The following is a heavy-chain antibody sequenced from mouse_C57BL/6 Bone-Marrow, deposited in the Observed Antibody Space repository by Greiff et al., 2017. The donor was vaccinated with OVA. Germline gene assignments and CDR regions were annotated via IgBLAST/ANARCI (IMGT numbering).Heavy chain of an antibody. CDR2: IDPSDSET. J-gene: IGHJ1*03. CDR1: GYTFTSYW. V-gene: IGHV1-52*01. CDR3: ARWVYDVERYFDD. D-gene: IGHD2-12*01. Sequence: QVQLQQPGAELVRPGSSVKLSCKASGYTFTSYWMHWVKQRPIQGLEWIGNIDPSDSETHYNQKFKDKATLTVDKSSSTAYMQLSSLTSEDSAVYYGARWVYDVERYFDDWGTGTTVTVSS.